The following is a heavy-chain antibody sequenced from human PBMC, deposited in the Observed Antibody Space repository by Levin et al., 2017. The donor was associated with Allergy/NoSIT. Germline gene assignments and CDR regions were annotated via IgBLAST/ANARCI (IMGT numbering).Heavy chain of an antibody. CDR1: GFTFSRSP. V-gene: IGHV3-30*04. J-gene: IGHJ3*02. D-gene: IGHD2/OR15-2a*01. CDR2: ISYDGSKK. Sequence: GGSLRLSCAASGFTFSRSPMDWVRQAPGKGLEWVAVISYDGSKKDYADSVKGRFTISRDNSKNTLYLVMNSLRAEDTAVYYCARELPPTFPWGGAFDIWGHGTMVTV. CDR3: ARELPPTFPWGGAFDI.